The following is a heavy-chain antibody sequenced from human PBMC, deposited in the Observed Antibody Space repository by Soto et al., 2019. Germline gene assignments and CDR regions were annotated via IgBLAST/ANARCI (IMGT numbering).Heavy chain of an antibody. D-gene: IGHD4-17*01. V-gene: IGHV4-30-4*01. J-gene: IGHJ4*02. Sequence: PSETLSLTCTVSGGSISSGDYYWGWIRQPPGKGLEWIGYIYYSGSTYYNPSLKSRVTISVDTSKNQFSLKLSSVTAADTAVYYCARDVTYDYGDYGVYWGQGTLVTSPQ. CDR2: IYYSGST. CDR3: ARDVTYDYGDYGVY. CDR1: GGSISSGDYY.